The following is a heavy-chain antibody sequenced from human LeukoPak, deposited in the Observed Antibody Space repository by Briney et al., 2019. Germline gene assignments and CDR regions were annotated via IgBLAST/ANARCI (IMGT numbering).Heavy chain of an antibody. V-gene: IGHV4-59*01. CDR2: IYYSGST. J-gene: IGHJ4*02. Sequence: SETLSLTCTVSGGSISSYYWSWIRQPPGKGLEWIGCIYYSGSTNYNPSLKSRVTISVDTSKNQFSLKLSSVTAADTAVYYCARLAAGIDYWGQGTLVTVSS. CDR3: ARLAAGIDY. CDR1: GGSISSYY. D-gene: IGHD6-13*01.